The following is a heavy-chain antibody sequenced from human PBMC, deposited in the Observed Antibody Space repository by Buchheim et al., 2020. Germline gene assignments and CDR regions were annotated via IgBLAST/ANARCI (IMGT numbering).Heavy chain of an antibody. CDR3: ARAPDSSSWSYYYYYGMDV. V-gene: IGHV4-39*07. D-gene: IGHD6-13*01. Sequence: QLQLQESGPGLVKPSETLSLTCTVSGGSISSSSYYWGWIRQPPGKGLEWIGSIYYSGSTYYNPSLKSRVTISVDTSKNQFSLKLSSVTAADTAVYYCARAPDSSSWSYYYYYGMDVWGQGTT. CDR2: IYYSGST. CDR1: GGSISSSSYY. J-gene: IGHJ6*02.